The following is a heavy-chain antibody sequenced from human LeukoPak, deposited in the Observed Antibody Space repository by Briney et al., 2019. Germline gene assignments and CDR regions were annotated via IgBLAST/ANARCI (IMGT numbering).Heavy chain of an antibody. Sequence: PGGSLRLSCAASGFTFSSYGMHWVRQAPGKGLEWVAVISYDGSNKYYADSVKGRFTISRDNSKNTLYLQMNSLRAEDTAVYYCAKGLLWFGELLSDDAFDIWGQGTMVTVSS. V-gene: IGHV3-30*18. D-gene: IGHD3-10*01. CDR1: GFTFSSYG. J-gene: IGHJ3*02. CDR3: AKGLLWFGELLSDDAFDI. CDR2: ISYDGSNK.